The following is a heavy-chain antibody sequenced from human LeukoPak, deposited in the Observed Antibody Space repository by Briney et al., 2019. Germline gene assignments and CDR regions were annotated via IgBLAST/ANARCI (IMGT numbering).Heavy chain of an antibody. Sequence: GGSLRLSCAVSGFSFTNYWMHWVRQDPGKGLVWVSYISSDGSVAKYADSVKGRFTISRDNAVNTLYLQMNSLRADDTAVYYCAKCSTSAYTTGWCNWIDPWGQGTLVTVSS. V-gene: IGHV3-74*03. CDR2: ISSDGSVA. CDR3: AKCSTSAYTTGWCNWIDP. CDR1: GFSFTNYW. D-gene: IGHD6-19*01. J-gene: IGHJ5*02.